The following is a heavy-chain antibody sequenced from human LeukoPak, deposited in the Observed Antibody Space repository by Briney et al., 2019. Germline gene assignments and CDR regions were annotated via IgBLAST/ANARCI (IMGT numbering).Heavy chain of an antibody. CDR1: GGSISSGEYY. CDR3: ARGECSSTSCYYFDH. V-gene: IGHV4-30-4*01. J-gene: IGHJ4*02. CDR2: IYYSGST. Sequence: SETLSLTCTVSGGSISSGEYYWSWIRQPPGKGLEWIGYIYYSGSTYYNPSLKSRVTMSVDTSKNQFSLKLSSVTAADTAVYYCARGECSSTSCYYFDHWGQGALVTVSS. D-gene: IGHD2-2*01.